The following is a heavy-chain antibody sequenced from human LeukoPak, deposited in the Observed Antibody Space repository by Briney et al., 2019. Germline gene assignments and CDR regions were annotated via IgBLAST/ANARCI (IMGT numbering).Heavy chain of an antibody. CDR1: GGSISSNSYY. D-gene: IGHD3-10*01. Sequence: SGTLSLTRTVSGGSISSNSYYWGWIRQPPGKGLEWIAIISYSGNTYYNPSLKSRVTISLDTSNNQFSLKLSSVTAADTAVYYCARSTRRYGSPDYFDYWGQGTLVTVSS. CDR2: ISYSGNT. J-gene: IGHJ4*02. CDR3: ARSTRRYGSPDYFDY. V-gene: IGHV4-39*01.